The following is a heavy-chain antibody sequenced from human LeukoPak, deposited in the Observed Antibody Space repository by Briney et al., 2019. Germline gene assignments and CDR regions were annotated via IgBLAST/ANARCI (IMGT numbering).Heavy chain of an antibody. D-gene: IGHD3-3*01. CDR2: INHSGST. CDR3: ARVGYDFWSGYYRYYYYMDV. CDR1: GGSFSGYY. Sequence: SETLSLTCAFYGGSFSGYYWSWIRKPPGKGLEWIGEINHSGSTNYNPSLKSRVTISVDTSKNQFSLKLSSVTAADTAVYYCARVGYDFWSGYYRYYYYMDVWGKGTTVTVSS. V-gene: IGHV4-34*01. J-gene: IGHJ6*03.